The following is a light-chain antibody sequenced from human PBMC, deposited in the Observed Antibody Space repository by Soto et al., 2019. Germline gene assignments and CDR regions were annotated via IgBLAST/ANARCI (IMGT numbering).Light chain of an antibody. CDR2: GNT. CDR3: QSYDRSLRGYV. J-gene: IGLJ1*01. V-gene: IGLV1-40*01. CDR1: SSNIGAGYD. Sequence: QSVRTQPPSVSGAPGQTVTISCTGTSSNIGAGYDVHWYQHLPGTAPKLLIYGNTIRPSGVPDRFSGSKSGTSASLAITGLQAEDEADYYCQSYDRSLRGYVFGTGTKVTVL.